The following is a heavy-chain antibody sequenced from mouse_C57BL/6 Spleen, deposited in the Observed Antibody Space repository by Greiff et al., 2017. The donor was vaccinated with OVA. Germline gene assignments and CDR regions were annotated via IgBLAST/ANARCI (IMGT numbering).Heavy chain of an antibody. CDR3: ARGAITTVVATDY. Sequence: LQESGAELARPGASVKMSCKASGYTFTSYTMHWVKQRPGQGLEWIGYINPSSGYTKYNQKFKDKATLTADKSSSTAYMQLSSLTSEDSAVYYCARGAITTVVATDYWGQGTTLTVSS. D-gene: IGHD1-1*01. CDR2: INPSSGYT. J-gene: IGHJ2*01. CDR1: GYTFTSYT. V-gene: IGHV1-4*01.